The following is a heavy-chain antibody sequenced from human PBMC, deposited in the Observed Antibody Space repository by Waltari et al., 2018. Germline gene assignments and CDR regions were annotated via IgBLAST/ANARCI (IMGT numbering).Heavy chain of an antibody. CDR2: IYYSGST. CDR3: ARSRELWDFQH. CDR1: GGSITSYY. Sequence: QVQLQESGPGLVKPSETLSLTCPVSGGSITSYYWSWIRQPPGKGLEWIGYIYYSGSTNYNPSLKSRVTISVDTSKNQFSLKLSSVTAADTAVYYCARSRELWDFQHWGQGTLVTVSS. J-gene: IGHJ1*01. D-gene: IGHD2-21*01. V-gene: IGHV4-59*01.